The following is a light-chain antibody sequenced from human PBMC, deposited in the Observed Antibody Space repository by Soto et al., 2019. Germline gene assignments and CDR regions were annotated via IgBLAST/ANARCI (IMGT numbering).Light chain of an antibody. V-gene: IGKV3-15*01. J-gene: IGKJ2*01. CDR3: QQYNNRPLYT. CDR1: QSVSSN. CDR2: GAS. Sequence: EIVMTQSPATLSVSPGETATLSCRASQSVSSNLAWFQQKPGQAPRLLIYGASSRATGIPARFTGSGSGTEFTLTISGLQSEDFAVYYCQQYNNRPLYTFGHGTKLEVK.